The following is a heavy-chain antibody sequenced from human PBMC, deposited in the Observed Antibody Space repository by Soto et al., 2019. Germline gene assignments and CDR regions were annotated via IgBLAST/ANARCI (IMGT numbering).Heavy chain of an antibody. D-gene: IGHD2-2*03. J-gene: IGHJ5*02. CDR3: ARWLRGYCSSTSCYSGGFDP. Sequence: QLQLQESGPGLVKPSETLSLTCTVSGGSISSSSYYWGWIRQPPGKGLEWIGSIYYSGSTYYNPSLKSRVTISVDTSKNQFSLKLSSVTAADTAVYYCARWLRGYCSSTSCYSGGFDPWGQGTLVTVSS. V-gene: IGHV4-39*01. CDR2: IYYSGST. CDR1: GGSISSSSYY.